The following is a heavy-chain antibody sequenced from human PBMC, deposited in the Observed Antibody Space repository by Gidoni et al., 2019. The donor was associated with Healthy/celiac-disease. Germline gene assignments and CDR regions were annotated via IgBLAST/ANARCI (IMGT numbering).Heavy chain of an antibody. J-gene: IGHJ5*02. CDR2: IYYSGST. Sequence: QLQLQESGPGLVKPSETLSLTCTVSGGSISSSSYYWGWIRQPPGKGLEWIGSIYYSGSTYYNPSLKSRVTISVDTSKNQFSLKLSSVTAADTAVYYCARHDPSGYDYRRDWFDPWGQGTLVTVSS. V-gene: IGHV4-39*01. CDR3: ARHDPSGYDYRRDWFDP. D-gene: IGHD5-12*01. CDR1: GGSISSSSYY.